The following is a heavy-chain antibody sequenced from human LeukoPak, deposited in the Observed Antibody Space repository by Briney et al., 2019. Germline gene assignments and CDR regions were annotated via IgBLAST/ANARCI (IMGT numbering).Heavy chain of an antibody. CDR1: GFTFSNAW. Sequence: GGSLRLSCAASGFTFSNAWMSWVRQAPGKGLEWVGRIKSKTDGGTTDYAAPVKGRFTISRDDSKNTLYLQMNSLKTEDTAVYYCTTFPPYYDFWSGLDAFDIWGQGTMVTVSS. CDR2: IKSKTDGGTT. CDR3: TTFPPYYDFWSGLDAFDI. J-gene: IGHJ3*02. V-gene: IGHV3-15*01. D-gene: IGHD3-3*01.